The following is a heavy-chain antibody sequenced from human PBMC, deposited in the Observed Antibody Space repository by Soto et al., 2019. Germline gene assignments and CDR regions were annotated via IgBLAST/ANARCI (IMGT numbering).Heavy chain of an antibody. J-gene: IGHJ4*02. CDR1: GYSFIGYG. CDR2: ISAYNGDT. Sequence: QVQLVQSGAEVKKPGASVKVSCKASGYSFIGYGFSWVRQAPGQGLEYMGWISAYNGDTHYAQSLQGRVTMTTETSTGTAYMELRSLRPDDTAVYYCARDGALYGDYGGYWGQGTLVTVSS. D-gene: IGHD4-17*01. CDR3: ARDGALYGDYGGY. V-gene: IGHV1-18*01.